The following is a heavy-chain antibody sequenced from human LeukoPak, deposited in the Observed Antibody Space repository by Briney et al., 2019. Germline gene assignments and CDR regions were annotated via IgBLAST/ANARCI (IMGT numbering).Heavy chain of an antibody. D-gene: IGHD1-26*01. V-gene: IGHV3-21*01. CDR1: GLTFSSYS. CDR3: ARAPLVGASEIDY. CDR2: ISSSSSYI. Sequence: GGSLRLSCAASGLTFSSYSMNWVRQAPGKGLEWVSSISSSSSYIYYADSVKGRFTISRDNAKNSLYLQMNSLRAEDMAVYYCARAPLVGASEIDYWGQGTLVTVSS. J-gene: IGHJ4*02.